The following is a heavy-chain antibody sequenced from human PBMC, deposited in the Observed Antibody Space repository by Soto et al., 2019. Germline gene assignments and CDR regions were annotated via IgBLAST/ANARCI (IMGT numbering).Heavy chain of an antibody. J-gene: IGHJ4*02. CDR2: IYASGST. CDR1: GGSISPYY. D-gene: IGHD3-3*01. CDR3: ARGGMVIIPSATAFDY. Sequence: SETLSLTCTVSGGSISPYYWSWIRQPAGKGLEWIGRIYASGSTNYNPSLKGRVTMSVATSKNQFSLKLSSMTAADTAVYYCARGGMVIIPSATAFDYWGQGPLVPVSS. V-gene: IGHV4-4*07.